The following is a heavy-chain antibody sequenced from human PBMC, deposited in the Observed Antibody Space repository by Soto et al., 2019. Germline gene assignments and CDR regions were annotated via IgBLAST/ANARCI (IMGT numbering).Heavy chain of an antibody. CDR1: GGSISSYY. Sequence: SETLSLTCTVSGGSISSYYWSWIRQPPGKGLEWIGYIYYSGSTNYNPSLKSRVTISVDTSKNQFSLKLSSVTAADTAVYYCARQAYIGSYSALYWGQGTLVTVSS. V-gene: IGHV4-59*08. CDR2: IYYSGST. CDR3: ARQAYIGSYSALY. J-gene: IGHJ4*02. D-gene: IGHD1-26*01.